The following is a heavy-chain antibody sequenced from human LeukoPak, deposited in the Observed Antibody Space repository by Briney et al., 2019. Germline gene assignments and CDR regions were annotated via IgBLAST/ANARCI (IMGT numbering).Heavy chain of an antibody. D-gene: IGHD6-13*01. CDR1: GFTFSSYS. CDR3: AREAAAAGENYFDY. J-gene: IGHJ4*02. Sequence: GGSLRLSCAASGFTFSSYSMNWVRQAPGKGLEWVSYISSSSSTIYYADSVKGRFTISRDNAKNSLYLQMNSLRAEDTAVYYCAREAAAAGENYFDYWGQGTLVTVSS. CDR2: ISSSSSTI. V-gene: IGHV3-48*01.